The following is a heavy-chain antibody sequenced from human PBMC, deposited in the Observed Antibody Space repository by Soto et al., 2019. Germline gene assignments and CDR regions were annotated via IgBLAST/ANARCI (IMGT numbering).Heavy chain of an antibody. V-gene: IGHV1-69*09. J-gene: IGHJ4*02. CDR3: ARDGRSSYSSGWYYFDY. D-gene: IGHD6-19*01. CDR2: INPILDST. Sequence: QEQVVQSGPAMKEPGSSVKVSCRASGIMSSGYGFSWVRQAPGQGLEWVGMINPILDSTHYAQNLQGRVSLSVDKSTDTAYLEVTSLRLEDTAVYYCARDGRSSYSSGWYYFDYWGQGTLVTVSS. CDR1: GIMSSGYG.